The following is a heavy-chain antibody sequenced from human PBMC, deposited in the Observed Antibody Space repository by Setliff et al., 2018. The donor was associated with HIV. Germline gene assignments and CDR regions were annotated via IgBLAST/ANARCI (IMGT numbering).Heavy chain of an antibody. CDR3: ARGGDTDIVVKVDAFHLDY. Sequence: GASVKVSCKASGYTFTGYYMHWVRQAPGQGLEWMGWINPNSGGTNYAQKFQGWVTMTRDTSISTAYMELTRLTSDDTALYYCARGGDTDIVVKVDAFHLDYWGQGTLVTVSS. D-gene: IGHD2-15*01. V-gene: IGHV1-2*04. CDR1: GYTFTGYY. J-gene: IGHJ4*02. CDR2: INPNSGGT.